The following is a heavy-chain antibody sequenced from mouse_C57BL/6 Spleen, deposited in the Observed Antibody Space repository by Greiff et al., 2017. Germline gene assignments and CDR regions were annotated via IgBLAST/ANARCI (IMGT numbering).Heavy chain of an antibody. CDR1: GYTFTSYW. CDR3: AKSDLDY. CDR2: IDPCGGYT. J-gene: IGHJ2*01. V-gene: IGHV1-50*01. Sequence: QVQLQQPGAELVKPGTSVKLSCKASGYTFTSYWMPWVNQRPGQGLEWIGEIDPCGGYTNYHQKFKGKATLTVDTSSSTTYMQLSSLTSEDSGVYECAKSDLDYGGQGTTLTVSS.